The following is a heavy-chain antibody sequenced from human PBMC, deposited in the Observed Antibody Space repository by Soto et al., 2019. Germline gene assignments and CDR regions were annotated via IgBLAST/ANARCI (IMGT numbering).Heavy chain of an antibody. CDR3: AKASLIAAAGTRGYFQH. V-gene: IGHV3-23*01. J-gene: IGHJ1*01. Sequence: GESLRLSCAASGFTFSSYAMSWVRQAPGKGLEWVSAISGSGGSTYYADSVKGRFTISRDNSKNTLYLQMNSLRAEDTAVYYCAKASLIAAAGTRGYFQHWGQGTLVTVSS. CDR1: GFTFSSYA. CDR2: ISGSGGST. D-gene: IGHD6-13*01.